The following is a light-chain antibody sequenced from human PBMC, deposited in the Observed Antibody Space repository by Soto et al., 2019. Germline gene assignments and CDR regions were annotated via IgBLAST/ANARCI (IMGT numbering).Light chain of an antibody. V-gene: IGKV3-20*01. CDR2: GAS. CDR3: QQFDSSPP. CDR1: QTVSRSY. Sequence: EIVLTQSPGTLSLSPGESATLSCRASQTVSRSYFVWYQQKPGQAPRLLIYGASARAPGIPDRFSGTGSGTESTLTISRLEPEDFAVYFCQQFDSSPPFGGGTKVEIK. J-gene: IGKJ4*01.